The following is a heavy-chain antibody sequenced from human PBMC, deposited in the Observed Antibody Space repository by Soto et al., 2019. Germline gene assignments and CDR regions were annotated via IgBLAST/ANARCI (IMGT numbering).Heavy chain of an antibody. D-gene: IGHD6-6*01. J-gene: IGHJ6*02. CDR3: ARGSSIAGLYYGMDV. V-gene: IGHV4-31*03. CDR2: IYYSGST. Sequence: PSETLSLTCTVSGGSISSGGYYWSWIRQHPGKGLEWIGYIYYSGSTNYNPSLKSRVTISLDTSKNQFSLKLSSVTAADTAVYYCARGSSIAGLYYGMDVWGQGTTVTVSS. CDR1: GGSISSGGYY.